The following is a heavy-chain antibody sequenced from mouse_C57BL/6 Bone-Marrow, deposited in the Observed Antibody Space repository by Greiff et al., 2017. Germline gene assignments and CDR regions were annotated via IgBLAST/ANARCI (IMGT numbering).Heavy chain of an antibody. V-gene: IGHV6-6*01. D-gene: IGHD4-1*01. CDR3: TSPSNSYYAMDY. CDR1: GFTFSDAW. J-gene: IGHJ4*01. Sequence: EVQLVESGGGLVQPGGSMKLSCAASGFTFSDAWMDWVRQSPEKGLEWVAEIRNKANNHATYYAESVKGRFTISRDDSKSSVYLQMNSLRAEDTGIYYCTSPSNSYYAMDYWCQGTSVTVSS. CDR2: IRNKANNHAT.